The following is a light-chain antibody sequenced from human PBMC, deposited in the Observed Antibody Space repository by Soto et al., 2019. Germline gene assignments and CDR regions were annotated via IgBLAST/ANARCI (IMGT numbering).Light chain of an antibody. V-gene: IGLV2-23*01. Sequence: QSALTQPASVSGSPGQSIXISCTGTSSDVGTYNLVSWYQHHPGKAPKLMIYEGSKRPSGVSNRFSGSKSGNTASLTISGLQAEDEADYYCCSYAGSSTYVFGTGTKLTVL. CDR1: SSDVGTYNL. CDR2: EGS. J-gene: IGLJ1*01. CDR3: CSYAGSSTYV.